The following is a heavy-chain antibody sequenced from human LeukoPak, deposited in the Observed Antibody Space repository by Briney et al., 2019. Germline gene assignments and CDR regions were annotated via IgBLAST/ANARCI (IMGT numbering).Heavy chain of an antibody. D-gene: IGHD2-2*01. CDR2: ISSSSSTI. V-gene: IGHV3-48*04. Sequence: GGSLRLSCAASGFTFSSYGMHWVRQAPGKGLEWVSYISSSSSTIYYADSVKGRFTISRDNAKNSLYLQMNSLRAEDTAVYYCARDFVVVVPAALSGGRAPSIWTHKYNWFDPWGQGTLVTVSS. J-gene: IGHJ5*02. CDR1: GFTFSSYG. CDR3: ARDFVVVVPAALSGGRAPSIWTHKYNWFDP.